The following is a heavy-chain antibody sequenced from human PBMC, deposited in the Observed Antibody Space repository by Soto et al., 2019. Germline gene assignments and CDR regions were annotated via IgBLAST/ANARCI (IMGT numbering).Heavy chain of an antibody. D-gene: IGHD5-12*01. J-gene: IGHJ4*01. CDR1: GGTFSSYA. V-gene: IGHV1-69*13. CDR3: ARGEVKWLRPTNFAD. Sequence: SVPVSCKASGGTFSSYAISWVRQAPGQGLELMGGILPIFGTPNYAQKFQGTVTITAXXXXSXTXIXLSNLRSEDTAVDYCARGEVKWLRPTNFADWG. CDR2: ILPIFGTP.